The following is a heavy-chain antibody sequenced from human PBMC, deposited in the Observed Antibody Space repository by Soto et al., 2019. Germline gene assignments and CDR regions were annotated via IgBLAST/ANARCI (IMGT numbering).Heavy chain of an antibody. CDR2: ISASTSKT. J-gene: IGHJ5*02. V-gene: IGHV1-18*01. Sequence: QDQLVQSGAEVKKPGASVKVSCKASGYTFSSYGISWVRQAPGQGLEWLGWISASTSKTKYEQKFQGRVTMTTDRSTSTVDMELRGLRSDDTAVYYCARVEAAMSGHWFDPWGQGTLVTVSS. CDR3: ARVEAAMSGHWFDP. D-gene: IGHD2-2*01. CDR1: GYTFSSYG.